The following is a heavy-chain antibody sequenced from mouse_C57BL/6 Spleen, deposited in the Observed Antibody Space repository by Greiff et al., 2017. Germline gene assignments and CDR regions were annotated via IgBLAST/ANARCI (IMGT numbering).Heavy chain of an antibody. Sequence: VMLVESGPGLVQPSQSLSITCTVSGFSLTSYGVHWVRQSPGKGLEWLGVIWRGGSTDYNAAFMSRLSITKDNSKSQVFFKMNSLQADDTAIYYCAKNYYGSSHEGYAMDYWGQGTSVTVSS. CDR1: GFSLTSYG. D-gene: IGHD1-1*01. V-gene: IGHV2-5*01. J-gene: IGHJ4*01. CDR3: AKNYYGSSHEGYAMDY. CDR2: IWRGGST.